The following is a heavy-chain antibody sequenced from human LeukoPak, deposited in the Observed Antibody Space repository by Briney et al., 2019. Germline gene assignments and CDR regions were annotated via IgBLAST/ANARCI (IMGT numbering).Heavy chain of an antibody. CDR3: ARKAGGSYRLDY. CDR1: GYTFTYYY. V-gene: IGHV1-46*01. J-gene: IGHJ4*02. D-gene: IGHD1-26*01. CDR2: INPSGGST. Sequence: GASVKVSCKASGYTFTYYYMHWVRQAPGQGLEWTGIINPSGGSTSYAQKFQGRATMTRDTSTSTVYMELSSLRSEDTAVYYCARKAGGSYRLDYWGQGTLVTVSS.